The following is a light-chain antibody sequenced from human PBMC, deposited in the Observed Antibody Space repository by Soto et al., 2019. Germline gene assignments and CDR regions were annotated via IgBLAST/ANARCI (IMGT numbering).Light chain of an antibody. CDR3: SSYAGANSVV. V-gene: IGLV2-8*01. CDR2: EVS. Sequence: QSVLTQPPSASGSPGQSVTISCTGMSSDVGGYNYVSWYQQHPGKAPKPMIYEVSKRPSGVPDRFSGSKSGNTASLTVSGLQAEDEADYYCSSYAGANSVVFGGGTKLTVL. J-gene: IGLJ2*01. CDR1: SSDVGGYNY.